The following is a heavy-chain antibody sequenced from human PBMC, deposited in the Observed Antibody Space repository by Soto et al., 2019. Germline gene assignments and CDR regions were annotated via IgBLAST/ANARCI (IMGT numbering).Heavy chain of an antibody. D-gene: IGHD3-3*01. CDR3: AKAPILRFLEWSYPPREWFDP. V-gene: IGHV3-30*18. Sequence: GGSLRLSCAASGFTFSSYGMHWVRQAPGKGLEWVAVISYDGTNKYYADSVKGRFTISRDNSKNTLYLQMNSLRAEDTAVYYCAKAPILRFLEWSYPPREWFDPWGQGT. CDR1: GFTFSSYG. J-gene: IGHJ5*02. CDR2: ISYDGTNK.